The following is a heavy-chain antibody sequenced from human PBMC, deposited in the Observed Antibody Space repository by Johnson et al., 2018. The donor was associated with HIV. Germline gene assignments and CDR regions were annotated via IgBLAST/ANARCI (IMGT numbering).Heavy chain of an antibody. CDR1: GFIFEHYA. CDR3: AKLPYYYDSSGYSDDAFDI. J-gene: IGHJ3*02. V-gene: IGHV3-9*01. Sequence: EVQLVESGGGLVQPGRSRRVSCAASGFIFEHYAMHWVRQAPGKGLEWVSGISWNSGTIAYADSVKGRFTISRDNAKNSLFLQMTSLRTEDTALYYCAKLPYYYDSSGYSDDAFDIWGQGTMVTVSS. CDR2: ISWNSGTI. D-gene: IGHD3-22*01.